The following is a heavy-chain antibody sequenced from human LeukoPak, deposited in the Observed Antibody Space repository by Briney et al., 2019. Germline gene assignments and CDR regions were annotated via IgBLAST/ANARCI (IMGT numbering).Heavy chain of an antibody. V-gene: IGHV7-4-1*02. CDR3: ARDYYDSSGYSYHAFDI. CDR1: GYTFTSYA. CDR2: INTNTGNP. Sequence: ASVKVSCKASGYTFTSYAMNWVRQAPGQGLEWMGWINTNTGNPTYAQGFTGRFVFSLDTSVSTAYLQISSLKAEDTAVYYCARDYYDSSGYSYHAFDIWGQGTMVTVSS. D-gene: IGHD3-22*01. J-gene: IGHJ3*02.